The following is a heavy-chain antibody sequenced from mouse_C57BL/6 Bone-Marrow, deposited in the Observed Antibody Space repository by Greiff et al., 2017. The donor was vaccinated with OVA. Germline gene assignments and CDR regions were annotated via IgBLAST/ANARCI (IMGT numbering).Heavy chain of an antibody. V-gene: IGHV5-6*01. CDR1: GFTFSSYG. Sequence: EVQRVESGGDLVKPGGSLKLSCAASGFTFSSYGMSWVRQTPDKRLEWVATISSGGSYTYYPDSVKGRFTISRDNAKNTLYLQMSSLKSEDTAMYYCARQIPFAYWGQGTLVTVSA. J-gene: IGHJ3*01. CDR3: ARQIPFAY. CDR2: ISSGGSYT.